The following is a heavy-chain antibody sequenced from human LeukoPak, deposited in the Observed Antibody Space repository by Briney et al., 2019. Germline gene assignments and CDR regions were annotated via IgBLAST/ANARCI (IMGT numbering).Heavy chain of an antibody. Sequence: GGSLRLSCAASGFTFDDYGMSWVRQAPGKGLEWVSYISSSSSYTNYADSVKGRFTISRDNAKNSLYLQMNSLRAEDTAVYYCAPTLYGDYEGGFDYWGQGTLVTVSS. J-gene: IGHJ4*02. V-gene: IGHV3-11*03. D-gene: IGHD4-17*01. CDR3: APTLYGDYEGGFDY. CDR1: GFTFDDYG. CDR2: ISSSSSYT.